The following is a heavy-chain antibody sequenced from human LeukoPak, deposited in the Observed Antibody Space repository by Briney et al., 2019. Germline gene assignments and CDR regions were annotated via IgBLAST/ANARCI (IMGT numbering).Heavy chain of an antibody. CDR3: AKHLTNAYYDMIWFDP. D-gene: IGHD3-22*01. V-gene: IGHV4-59*11. CDR2: IYYSGST. J-gene: IGHJ5*02. Sequence: SETLSLTCSVSGGSISSHYWSWIRQPPGMGLDWIGYIYYSGSTNYNPSLKSRVTISVDRSKNQFSLKLRSVTAADTAVYYCAKHLTNAYYDMIWFDPWGQGTLVTVSS. CDR1: GGSISSHY.